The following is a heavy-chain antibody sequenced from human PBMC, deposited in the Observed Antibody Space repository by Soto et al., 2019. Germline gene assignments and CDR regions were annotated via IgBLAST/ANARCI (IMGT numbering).Heavy chain of an antibody. V-gene: IGHV3-7*01. Sequence: EAQLVESGGGLVQPGGSLRLSCVGSGFTFSDFWMSWVRQAPGKGLQWVASIRRDGGDEYYMASVKGRFTISKDNARNSXYLQMNSXXXEDXAMYYCTRDRLGXXEQGDWFDPWGQGTLVLVSS. CDR3: TRDRLGXXEQGDWFDP. J-gene: IGHJ5*02. CDR2: IRRDGGDE. D-gene: IGHD1-26*01. CDR1: GFTFSDFW.